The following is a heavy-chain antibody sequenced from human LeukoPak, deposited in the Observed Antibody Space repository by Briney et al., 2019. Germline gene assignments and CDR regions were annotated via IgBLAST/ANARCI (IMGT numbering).Heavy chain of an antibody. CDR2: INTNTGNP. D-gene: IGHD6-6*01. Sequence: GASVKVSCKASGYTFTSYAMNWVRQAPGQGLEWMGWINTNTGNPTYAQGFTGRFVFSLDTSVSTAYLQISSLKAEDTAVYYCAREEAGSSSSAFDWFDPWGQGTLVTVSS. V-gene: IGHV7-4-1*02. CDR3: AREEAGSSSSAFDWFDP. CDR1: GYTFTSYA. J-gene: IGHJ5*02.